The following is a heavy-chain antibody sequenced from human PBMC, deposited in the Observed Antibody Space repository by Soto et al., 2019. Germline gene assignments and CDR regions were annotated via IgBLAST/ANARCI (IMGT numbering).Heavy chain of an antibody. CDR1: GFMFTNYW. Sequence: PGASLSLSCPGSGFMFTNYWMNWVRQVPGEGLEWVASISSSSSYIYYAQSVKGRVTISRDNAKNSLSLQMNSLRAADTAVYYCARDRYYFFLGGYYYYCVMAGWGQGATVTVS. CDR3: ARDRYYFFLGGYYYYCVMAG. D-gene: IGHD3-3*01. J-gene: IGHJ6*02. V-gene: IGHV3-21*01. CDR2: ISSSSSYI.